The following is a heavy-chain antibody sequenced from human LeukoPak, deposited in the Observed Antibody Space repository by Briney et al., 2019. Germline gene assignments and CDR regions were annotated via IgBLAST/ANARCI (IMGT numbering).Heavy chain of an antibody. CDR3: VRDMYNDSSEYSYGLDV. Sequence: SQTLSLTCAISGDSVSSKTAVWNWIRQSPSGGLEWLGRTYRRSKWYTDYAVSVKGRITINPVTSKNQFSLQLNSVTPGDTAVYYCVRDMYNDSSEYSYGLDVWGQGTTVTVSS. CDR2: TYRRSKWYT. J-gene: IGHJ6*02. D-gene: IGHD3-22*01. CDR1: GDSVSSKTAV. V-gene: IGHV6-1*01.